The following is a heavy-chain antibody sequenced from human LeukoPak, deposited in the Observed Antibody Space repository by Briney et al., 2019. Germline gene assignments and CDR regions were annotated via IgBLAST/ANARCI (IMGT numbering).Heavy chain of an antibody. D-gene: IGHD5-18*01. CDR1: GFTVSSNY. J-gene: IGHJ4*02. Sequence: GGSLRLSCAAFGFTVSSNYMSWVRQAPGKGLEWVSVIYSGGSTYYADSVKGRFTISRDNSKDTLYLQMNSLRAEDTAVYYCARARWIQLWLRTFDYWGQGTLVTVSS. V-gene: IGHV3-66*01. CDR2: IYSGGST. CDR3: ARARWIQLWLRTFDY.